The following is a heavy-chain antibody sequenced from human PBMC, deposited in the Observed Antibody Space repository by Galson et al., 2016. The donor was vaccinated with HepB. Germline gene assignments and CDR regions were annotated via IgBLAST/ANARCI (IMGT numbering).Heavy chain of an antibody. CDR1: GFTFNNYG. CDR3: ARDRGLLHYYYGMDV. D-gene: IGHD4-17*01. CDR2: ISYDGNNR. Sequence: SLRLSCATSGFTFNNYGINWVRQAPGKGLEWVAVISYDGNNRHYADAVKGRFTISRDSSTNTVYLQMNSLRADDTAVYFCARDRGLLHYYYGMDVWGHGTTVTVSS. J-gene: IGHJ6*02. V-gene: IGHV3-33*08.